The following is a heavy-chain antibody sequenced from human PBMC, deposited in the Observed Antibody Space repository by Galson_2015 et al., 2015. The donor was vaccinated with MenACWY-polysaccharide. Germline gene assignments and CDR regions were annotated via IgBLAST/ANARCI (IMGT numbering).Heavy chain of an antibody. CDR2: INSDGSAT. Sequence: SLRLSCAASGFTVSHYWMHWVRQAPGKGLVWVSRINSDGSATNYADSVKGRFTISRDNAKNTLYLQMNSLRDEDTAVYYCVKVGARYCGGGTCSFNWFDPWGQGTLVTVSS. CDR3: VKVGARYCGGGTCSFNWFDP. V-gene: IGHV3-74*01. J-gene: IGHJ5*02. CDR1: GFTVSHYW. D-gene: IGHD2-15*01.